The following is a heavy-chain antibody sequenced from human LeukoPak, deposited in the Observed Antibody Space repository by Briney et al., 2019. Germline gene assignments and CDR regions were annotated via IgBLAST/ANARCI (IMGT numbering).Heavy chain of an antibody. CDR1: GFTFSSYA. CDR3: ARDLYYYDSSGYYPIYYYYYYGMDV. CDR2: ISYDGSNK. V-gene: IGHV3-30-3*01. Sequence: GGSLRLSCAASGFTFSSYAMHWVRQAPGKGLEWVAVISYDGSNKYYADSVKGRFTIPRDNSKNTLYLQMDSLRAEDTAVYYCARDLYYYDSSGYYPIYYYYYYGMDVWGQGTTVTVSS. D-gene: IGHD3-22*01. J-gene: IGHJ6*02.